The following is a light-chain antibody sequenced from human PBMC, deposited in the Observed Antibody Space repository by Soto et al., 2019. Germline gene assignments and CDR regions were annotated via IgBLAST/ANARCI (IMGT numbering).Light chain of an antibody. J-gene: IGKJ4*01. Sequence: DVQMTQSPSSLSASVGHRVTITCRASQSINNLLHWYQQKPGKAPRLLIYAASTLQTGVQSRFSGSRSGRYFTLPISSLQPEDFATYYSQQSYSTPLTFGGGTKV. CDR1: QSINNL. CDR3: QQSYSTPLT. CDR2: AAS. V-gene: IGKV1-39*01.